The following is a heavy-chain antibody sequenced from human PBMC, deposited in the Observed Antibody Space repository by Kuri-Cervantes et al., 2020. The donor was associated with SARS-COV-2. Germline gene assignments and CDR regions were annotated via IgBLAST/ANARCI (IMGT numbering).Heavy chain of an antibody. CDR3: TRGGWVWRTDYDFWSGYSVGRSYGMDV. J-gene: IGHJ6*02. CDR2: ISAYNGNT. V-gene: IGHV1-18*01. CDR1: GYTFTSYG. Sequence: SVKVSCKASGYTFTSYGISWVRQAPGQGLEWMGWISAYNGNTNYAQKLQGRVTMTTDTSTSTAYMELRSLRSDDTAVYYCTRGGWVWRTDYDFWSGYSVGRSYGMDVWGQGTTVTVSS. D-gene: IGHD3-3*01.